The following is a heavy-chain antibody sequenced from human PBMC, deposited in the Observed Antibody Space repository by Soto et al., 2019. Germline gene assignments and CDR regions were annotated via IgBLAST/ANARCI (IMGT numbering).Heavy chain of an antibody. J-gene: IGHJ5*02. V-gene: IGHV4-39*01. CDR1: GDSISYSRFY. Sequence: PSETLSLTCSVSGDSISYSRFYWAWIRQPPGEGLEWIGSIYHTGNAYYNPSLKSRVTISVDTSKNQFSLKLTSVTAADAALYYCARDFFDSSDYTTNWFDPWGQGTLVTVSS. CDR2: IYHTGNA. D-gene: IGHD3-22*01. CDR3: ARDFFDSSDYTTNWFDP.